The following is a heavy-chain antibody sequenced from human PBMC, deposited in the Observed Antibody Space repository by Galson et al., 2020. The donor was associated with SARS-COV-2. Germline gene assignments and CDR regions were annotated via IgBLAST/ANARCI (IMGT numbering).Heavy chain of an antibody. CDR1: GFTFDDYA. Sequence: SLMISCAASGFTFDDYAMHWVRQAPGKGLEWVSGISWNSGSIGYADSVKGRFTISRDNAKNSLYLQMNSLRAEDTALYYCAKDSPYDSSGLDYWGQGTLVTVSS. J-gene: IGHJ4*02. V-gene: IGHV3-9*01. CDR2: ISWNSGSI. CDR3: AKDSPYDSSGLDY. D-gene: IGHD3-22*01.